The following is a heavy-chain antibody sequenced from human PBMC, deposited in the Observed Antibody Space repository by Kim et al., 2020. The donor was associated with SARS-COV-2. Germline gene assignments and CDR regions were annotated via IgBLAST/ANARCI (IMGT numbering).Heavy chain of an antibody. D-gene: IGHD6-13*01. Sequence: DYAQKCQGRLTITADDSTTTVYMQLSSLRFEDTAVYYCARGGFSSSWRFEYWGQGTLVTVSS. CDR3: ARGGFSSSWRFEY. V-gene: IGHV1-69*01. J-gene: IGHJ4*02.